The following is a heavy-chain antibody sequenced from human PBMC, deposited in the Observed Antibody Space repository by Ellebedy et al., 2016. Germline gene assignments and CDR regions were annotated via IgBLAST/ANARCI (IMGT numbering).Heavy chain of an antibody. CDR2: IYYSGST. Sequence: SETLSLXCTVSGGSISSSSYYWGWIRQPPGKGLEWIGSIYYSGSTYYNPSLKSRVTISVDTSKNQFSLKLSSVTAADTAVYYCARSYYGSGSYYGVEFDYWGQGTLVTVSS. J-gene: IGHJ4*02. D-gene: IGHD3-10*01. CDR1: GGSISSSSYY. CDR3: ARSYYGSGSYYGVEFDY. V-gene: IGHV4-39*07.